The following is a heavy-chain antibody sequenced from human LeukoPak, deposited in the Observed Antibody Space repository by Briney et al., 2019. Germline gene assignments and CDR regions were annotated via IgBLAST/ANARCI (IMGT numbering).Heavy chain of an antibody. V-gene: IGHV3-30*03. Sequence: GRSLRLSCAASGFTFNSYGMHWVRQVPGKGLEWVAIISYDGTNKYYADSVKGRFTISRDSSKNTLYLQMNSLRPEDTAVYCARAGSPLGEYYYYYYMDVWGKGTTVTVSS. CDR2: ISYDGTNK. CDR1: GFTFNSYG. CDR3: ARAGSPLGEYYYYYYMDV. J-gene: IGHJ6*03. D-gene: IGHD3-3*01.